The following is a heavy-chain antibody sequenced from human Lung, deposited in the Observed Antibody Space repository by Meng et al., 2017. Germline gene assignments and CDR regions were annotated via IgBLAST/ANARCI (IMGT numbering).Heavy chain of an antibody. Sequence: QVHSVQSGAEVKKPRATVKVSCKSSDYTFTGYGVSWVRQAPGQGLVWMAWLGAHDGDRSHAPRFQGRVTVTADRLTATSFMELRNLRYDDTAVYYCARGTPGRSYSDFWGQGTLVTVSS. CDR2: LGAHDGDR. V-gene: IGHV1-18*04. J-gene: IGHJ4*02. CDR1: DYTFTGYG. CDR3: ARGTPGRSYSDF. D-gene: IGHD3-10*01.